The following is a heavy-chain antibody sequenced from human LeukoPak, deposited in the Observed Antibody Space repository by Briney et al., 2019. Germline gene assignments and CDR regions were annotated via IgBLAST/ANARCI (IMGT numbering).Heavy chain of an antibody. Sequence: GGSLRLSCAASGFTFSNVWMTWVRQTPGKGLEWVGRINSKTDGGTTDYAGPVKGRFTISRDDSKNTLYLQMNSLKTEDTGVNYRTTAITYDSSAPDLWGQGTLVTVST. CDR3: TTAITYDSSAPDL. CDR2: INSKTDGGTT. V-gene: IGHV3-15*01. CDR1: GFTFSNVW. D-gene: IGHD3-22*01. J-gene: IGHJ5*02.